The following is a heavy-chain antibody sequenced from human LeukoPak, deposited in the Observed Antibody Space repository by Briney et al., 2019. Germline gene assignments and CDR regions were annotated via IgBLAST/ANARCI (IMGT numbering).Heavy chain of an antibody. CDR1: GGSFSGYY. J-gene: IGHJ4*02. Sequence: SETLPLTCAVYGGSFSGYYWSWIRQPPGKGLEWIGEINHSGSTNYNPSLKSRVTISVDTSKSPFSLKLSSVTAADTAVYYCAGTSGWYFDYWGQGTLVTVSS. D-gene: IGHD6-19*01. V-gene: IGHV4-34*01. CDR2: INHSGST. CDR3: AGTSGWYFDY.